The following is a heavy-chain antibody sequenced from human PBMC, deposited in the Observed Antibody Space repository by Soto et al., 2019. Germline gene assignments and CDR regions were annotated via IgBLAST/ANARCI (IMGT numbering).Heavy chain of an antibody. CDR3: ARGRYYDSSGYFIPHWTHRYYFDY. D-gene: IGHD3-22*01. V-gene: IGHV4-34*01. Sequence: ETQAPTCAVDGTSFSGYYWSWIRPPPGEGLEWSGDINHSGSTNYTPSLKSRVTISVDTSKNQFSLKLSSVTAADTAVYYCARGRYYDSSGYFIPHWTHRYYFDYWGQGTLVT. J-gene: IGHJ4*02. CDR1: GTSFSGYY. CDR2: INHSGST.